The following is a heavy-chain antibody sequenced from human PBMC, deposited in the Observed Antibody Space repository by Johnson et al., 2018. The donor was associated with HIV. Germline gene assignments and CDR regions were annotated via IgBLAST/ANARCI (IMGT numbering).Heavy chain of an antibody. CDR1: GFTFSSYW. J-gene: IGHJ3*02. CDR3: AGRELDAFDI. V-gene: IGHV3-23*04. Sequence: MLLVESGGGLVQPGGSLRLSCAASGFTFSSYWMSWVRQAPGKGLEWGSGISGSGGSTYYADSVKGRFTISRDNSKNTLYLQMNSLRAEDTAVYYCAGRELDAFDIWGQGTMVTVSS. CDR2: ISGSGGST. D-gene: IGHD1-26*01.